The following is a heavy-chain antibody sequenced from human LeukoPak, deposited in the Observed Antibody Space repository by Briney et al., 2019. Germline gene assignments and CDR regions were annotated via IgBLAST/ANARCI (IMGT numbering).Heavy chain of an antibody. CDR3: GRPHCNSIGNDAF. D-gene: IGHD2-15*01. CDR1: GDSISAGTYY. CDR2: IHYSGGT. J-gene: IGHJ3*01. V-gene: IGHV4-39*01. Sequence: SETLSLTCTVSGDSISAGTYYWGWIRQPPGKGLEWIGTIHYSGGTYYNPSLKSRVTISVDASKNQFSLKLTSATAADTAVYFCGRPHCNSIGNDAF.